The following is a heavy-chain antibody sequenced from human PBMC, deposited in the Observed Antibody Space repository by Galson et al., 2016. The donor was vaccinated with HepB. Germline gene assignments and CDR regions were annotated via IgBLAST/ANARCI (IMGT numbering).Heavy chain of an antibody. CDR2: IYPGDSDT. Sequence: QSGAEVKKPGESLKISCKGSGYSFTSYWIGWVRQMPGKGLEWMGIIYPGDSDTRYSPSCQGQVTISADNSINTAYLQWSSLKASDTAMYYCVRPSRPVVPPEGYFDLWGRGTLVTVSS. CDR3: VRPSRPVVPPEGYFDL. CDR1: GYSFTSYW. D-gene: IGHD4-23*01. V-gene: IGHV5-51*01. J-gene: IGHJ2*01.